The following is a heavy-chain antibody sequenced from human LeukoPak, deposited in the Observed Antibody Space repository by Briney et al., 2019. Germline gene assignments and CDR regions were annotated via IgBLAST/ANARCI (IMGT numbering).Heavy chain of an antibody. V-gene: IGHV4-30-4*08. CDR1: GGSISSGGYY. D-gene: IGHD3-9*01. J-gene: IGHJ4*02. CDR3: ARDGYDILTGYSGIDY. CDR2: TYYSGST. Sequence: SETLSLTCTVSGGSISSGGYYWSWIRQHPGKGLEWIGYTYYSGSTYYNPSLKSRVTISVDKSKNQFSLKLSSVTAADTAVYYCARDGYDILTGYSGIDYWGQGTLVTVSS.